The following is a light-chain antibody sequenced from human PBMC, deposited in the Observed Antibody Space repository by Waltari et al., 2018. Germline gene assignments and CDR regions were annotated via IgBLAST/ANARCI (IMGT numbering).Light chain of an antibody. CDR1: QNIYFN. CDR3: QQYNAWPLT. J-gene: IGKJ4*01. CDR2: GAS. Sequence: IVMTQSPATLSVSPGERATLSCRASQNIYFNLAWYQQRPGHAPRVLVYGASTRDTGIPASFSGSGSGTEFTLTISNPQSEDFAFYFCQQYNAWPLTFGGGTKVEVK. V-gene: IGKV3D-15*01.